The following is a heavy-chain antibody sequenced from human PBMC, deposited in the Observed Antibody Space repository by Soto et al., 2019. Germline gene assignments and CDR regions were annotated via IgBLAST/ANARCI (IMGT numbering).Heavy chain of an antibody. D-gene: IGHD3-3*01. Sequence: PGGSLRLSCAASGFTFSSYAMSWVRQAPGKGLEWVSAISGSGGSTYYADSVKGRFTISRDNSKNTLYLQMNSLRAEDTAVYYCAKVALYYDFWSGYQTDDFDYWGQGTLVTVS. CDR2: ISGSGGST. J-gene: IGHJ4*02. V-gene: IGHV3-23*01. CDR1: GFTFSSYA. CDR3: AKVALYYDFWSGYQTDDFDY.